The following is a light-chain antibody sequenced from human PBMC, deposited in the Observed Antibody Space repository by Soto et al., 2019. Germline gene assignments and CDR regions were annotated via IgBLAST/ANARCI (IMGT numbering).Light chain of an antibody. Sequence: DIQVTQSPSSLSASVGDRATITCRSSQATFPFLNWYQQKEGKAPRFLIYATSTLQSGVPSRFRGTGSGTDFTLTISSLQPEDFATYLCQQGYSLPITFGQGTRLDI. CDR2: ATS. V-gene: IGKV1-39*01. CDR3: QQGYSLPIT. J-gene: IGKJ5*01. CDR1: QATFPF.